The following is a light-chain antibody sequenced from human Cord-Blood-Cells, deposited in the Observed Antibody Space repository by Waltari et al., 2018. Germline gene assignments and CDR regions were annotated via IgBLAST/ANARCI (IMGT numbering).Light chain of an antibody. Sequence: SVSGSPGQSITISCTGTSSDVGGYNYVSWYQQHPGKAPKLMIYEVSNRPSGVSNRFSGSKSGNTASLTISGLQAEDEADYYCSSYTSSSTRVFGTGTKVTVL. J-gene: IGLJ1*01. V-gene: IGLV2-14*01. CDR1: SSDVGGYNY. CDR3: SSYTSSSTRV. CDR2: EVS.